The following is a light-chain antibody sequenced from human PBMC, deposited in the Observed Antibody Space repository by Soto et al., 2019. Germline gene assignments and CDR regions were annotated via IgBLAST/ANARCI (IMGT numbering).Light chain of an antibody. V-gene: IGKV3-15*01. Sequence: EIVMTQSPATLSVSPVEGATISCRASQRVTSNLAWYQHKPGQAPRLLIYGASTRAPGIPARFSGGGSGTEFAITISSLQSEDCAIYYCQQPDKWYTFGPRTKLEIK. CDR3: QQPDKWYT. J-gene: IGKJ2*01. CDR2: GAS. CDR1: QRVTSN.